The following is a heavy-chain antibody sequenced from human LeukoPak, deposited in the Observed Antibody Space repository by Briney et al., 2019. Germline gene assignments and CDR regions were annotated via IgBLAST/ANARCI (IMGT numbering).Heavy chain of an antibody. CDR1: GGSISSSSYY. D-gene: IGHD6-6*01. CDR3: ASPSRIAARTIDY. V-gene: IGHV4-39*01. Sequence: SETLSLTCTVSGGSISSSSYYWGWIRQPPGKGLEWIGSIYYSGSTYYNPSLKSRVTISVDTSKNQFSLKLSSVTAADTAVYYCASPSRIAARTIDYWGQGPLVTVSS. CDR2: IYYSGST. J-gene: IGHJ4*02.